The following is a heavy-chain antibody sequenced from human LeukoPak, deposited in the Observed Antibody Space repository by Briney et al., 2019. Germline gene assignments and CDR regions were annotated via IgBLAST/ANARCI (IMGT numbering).Heavy chain of an antibody. V-gene: IGHV4-4*02. CDR1: GDSFSNTNW. CDR3: ARVWFDYSYMDV. J-gene: IGHJ6*03. Sequence: KTSGTLSLTCAVSGDSFSNTNWWTWVRQPPGQGLEWIGEIHHSGSTNYNPSLKSRVTISIDKSKKQFSLKLSSVTAADTAVYYCARVWFDYSYMDVWGKGTTVTVSS. CDR2: IHHSGST. D-gene: IGHD3-10*01.